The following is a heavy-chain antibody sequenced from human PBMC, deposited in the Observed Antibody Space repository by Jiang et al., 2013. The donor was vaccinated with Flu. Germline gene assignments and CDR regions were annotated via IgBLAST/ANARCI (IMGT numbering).Heavy chain of an antibody. V-gene: IGHV3-21*01. D-gene: IGHD2-15*01. Sequence: SGGGLVKPGGSLRLSCAASGFTFSSYSMNWVRQAPGKGLEWVSSISSSSSYIYYADSVKGRFTISRDNAKNSLYLQMNSLRAEDTAVYYCARDVCSGGSCYSSAFDIWGQGTMVTVSS. CDR1: GFTFSSYS. CDR3: ARDVCSGGSCYSSAFDI. CDR2: ISSSSSYI. J-gene: IGHJ3*02.